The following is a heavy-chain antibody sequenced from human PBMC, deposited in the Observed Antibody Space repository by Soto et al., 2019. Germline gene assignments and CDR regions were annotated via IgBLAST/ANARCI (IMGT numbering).Heavy chain of an antibody. J-gene: IGHJ3*02. CDR2: ISSSSSYI. D-gene: IGHD5-18*01. V-gene: IGHV3-21*01. Sequence: PGWSLRICCAASGLTFNSYIINWVRQAPGKVLEWVSSISSSSSYIYYADSVKGRFTISRDNAKNSLYLQMNSLRAEDTAVYYCSRDQRARWIQWRNHVFDSWGQGTTVTVSS. CDR1: GLTFNSYI. CDR3: SRDQRARWIQWRNHVFDS.